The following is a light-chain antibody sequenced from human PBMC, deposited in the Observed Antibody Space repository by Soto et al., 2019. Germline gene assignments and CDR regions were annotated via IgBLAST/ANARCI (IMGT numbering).Light chain of an antibody. CDR1: NMGSKS. Sequence: SYELTQPPSVSVAPGQTARITCGGNNMGSKSVHWYQQKPRQAPVLVVYDDSDRPSGIPERFSGSNSGNTATLTISRVEAGDEADYYCQVWDSSSDHPGVFGGGTKLTVL. V-gene: IGLV3-21*02. CDR3: QVWDSSSDHPGV. CDR2: DDS. J-gene: IGLJ2*01.